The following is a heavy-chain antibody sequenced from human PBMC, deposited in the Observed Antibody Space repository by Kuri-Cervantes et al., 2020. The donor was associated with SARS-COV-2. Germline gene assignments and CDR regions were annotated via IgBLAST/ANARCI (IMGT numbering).Heavy chain of an antibody. D-gene: IGHD2-2*01. CDR1: GYTFSTYD. CDR2: MNPDTGNS. J-gene: IGHJ6*03. Sequence: ASVKVSCKASGYTFSTYDINWVRQAAGQGLEWMGWMNPDTGNSGYAQNFQGRVTITRNTSISTAYMELSSLRSEDTAVYYCARAEFVVVPAALGALYYYYYYMDVWGKGTTVTVSS. CDR3: ARAEFVVVPAALGALYYYYYYMDV. V-gene: IGHV1-8*03.